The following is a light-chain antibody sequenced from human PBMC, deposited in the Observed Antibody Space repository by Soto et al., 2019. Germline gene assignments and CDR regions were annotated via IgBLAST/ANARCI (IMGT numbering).Light chain of an antibody. V-gene: IGKV3-11*01. CDR1: QSVSSN. CDR3: QQRSKWPQ. J-gene: IGKJ1*01. CDR2: GAS. Sequence: EMVMTQSPATLSVSPGERATLSCRASQSVSSNLAWYQQKPGQAPRLLIYGASTRATGIPARFSGSGSGTDFTLTISSLEPEDFAVYYCQQRSKWPQFGQGTKVDI.